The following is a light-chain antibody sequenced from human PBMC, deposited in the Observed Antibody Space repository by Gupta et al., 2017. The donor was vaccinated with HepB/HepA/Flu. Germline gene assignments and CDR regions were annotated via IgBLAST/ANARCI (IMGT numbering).Light chain of an antibody. CDR3: QVWDNSSDHQ. J-gene: IGLJ2*01. CDR2: YDN. CDR1: NIGSKS. Sequence: SSVLPQPPSVSVAPGKTARITCGGNNIGSKSVHWYQQKPGQAPVLVVYYDNDRPSGIPERFSGSNSGDTATLTISRVEAGDEADYYCQVWDNSSDHQFGGGTKLTVL. V-gene: IGLV3-21*03.